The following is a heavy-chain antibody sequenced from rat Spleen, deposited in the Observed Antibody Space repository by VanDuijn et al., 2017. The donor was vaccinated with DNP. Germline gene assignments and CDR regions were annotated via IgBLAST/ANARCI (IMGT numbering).Heavy chain of an antibody. V-gene: IGHV2S12*01. D-gene: IGHD1-3*01. Sequence: QVQLKESGPGLVQPSQTLSLTCTVSGFSLTNYAVGWVRQPPGKGLEWIAAVSSGGNTYYNSGLKSRLSISRDTSKSQVFLKMNSLQTEDTAIYFCTRRFFNYGSYYFDYWGQGVMVTVSS. CDR3: TRRFFNYGSYYFDY. CDR2: VSSGGNT. CDR1: GFSLTNYA. J-gene: IGHJ2*01.